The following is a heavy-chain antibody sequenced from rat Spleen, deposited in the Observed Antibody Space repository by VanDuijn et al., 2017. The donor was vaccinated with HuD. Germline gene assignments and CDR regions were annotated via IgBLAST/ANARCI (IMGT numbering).Heavy chain of an antibody. CDR3: AKEANDGGLMDA. J-gene: IGHJ4*01. D-gene: IGHD1-11*01. V-gene: IGHV5-58*01. Sequence: EVQLVETRGGLVQPGRSLKLSCVASGFTFSSFWMYWIRQAPGKGLEWVSSINSDGGSTYYPDSVKGRFTISRDNAENTVYLQMDSLTSEDTATYYCAKEANDGGLMDAWGQGASVTVSS. CDR1: GFTFSSFW. CDR2: INSDGGST.